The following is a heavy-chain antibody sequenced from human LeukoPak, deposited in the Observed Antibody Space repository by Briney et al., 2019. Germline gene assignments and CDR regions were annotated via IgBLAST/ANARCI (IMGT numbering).Heavy chain of an antibody. CDR3: AKGTYYDSSGPLDY. D-gene: IGHD3-22*01. CDR2: ISWNSGSI. CDR1: GFTFDDYA. Sequence: GRSLRLSCAASGFTFDDYAMHWVRHAPGKGLEWVSGISWNSGSIVYADSVKGRFTISRDNAKNSLYLQMNSLRAEDMALYYCAKGTYYDSSGPLDYWGQGTLVTVSS. J-gene: IGHJ4*02. V-gene: IGHV3-9*03.